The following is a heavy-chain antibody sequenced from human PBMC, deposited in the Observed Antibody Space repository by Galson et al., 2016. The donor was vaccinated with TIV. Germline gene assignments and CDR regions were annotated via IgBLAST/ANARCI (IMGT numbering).Heavy chain of an antibody. CDR3: TRTAMGSTRNALDI. J-gene: IGHJ3*02. CDR1: GFTFGHYA. CDR2: ITSKTYGATT. D-gene: IGHD1-1*01. Sequence: SLRLSCAASGFTFGHYAVNWFRQAPGKGLEWVGFITSKTYGATTEYAASVKGRFTISRDDSRNIAYLQMNSPKTEDTAVYYCTRTAMGSTRNALDIWGQGTVVTVSS. V-gene: IGHV3-49*03.